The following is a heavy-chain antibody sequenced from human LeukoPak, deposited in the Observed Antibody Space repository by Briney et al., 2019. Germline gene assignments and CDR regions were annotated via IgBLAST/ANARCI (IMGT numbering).Heavy chain of an antibody. D-gene: IGHD1-1*01. CDR1: GYTFTSYG. CDR3: AREGSTGTVSFDY. V-gene: IGHV1-46*01. Sequence: ASVKVSCKASGYTFTSYGISWVRQAPGQGLEWMGIINPSGGSTSYAQKFQGRVTMTRDASTSTVYMELSSLRSEDTAVYYCAREGSTGTVSFDYWGQGTLVTVSS. J-gene: IGHJ4*02. CDR2: INPSGGST.